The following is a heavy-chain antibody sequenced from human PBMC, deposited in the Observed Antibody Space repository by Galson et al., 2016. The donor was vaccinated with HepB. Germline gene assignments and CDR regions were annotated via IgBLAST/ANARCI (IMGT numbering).Heavy chain of an antibody. J-gene: IGHJ4*02. D-gene: IGHD6-19*01. Sequence: SETLSLTCTVSGGSISSYYWTWIRQPPGKGLEWIGYIDSTGSTKYNPSLKSRVTISVDTSNKQFSLKLISVTAADTALYYCARGYRSGWYGELGYWGQGTQVTVSS. CDR3: ARGYRSGWYGELGY. V-gene: IGHV4-59*01. CDR2: IDSTGST. CDR1: GGSISSYY.